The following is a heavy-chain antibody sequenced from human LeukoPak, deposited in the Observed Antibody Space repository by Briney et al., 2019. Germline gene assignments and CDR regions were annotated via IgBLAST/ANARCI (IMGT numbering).Heavy chain of an antibody. CDR2: NYYSGST. CDR3: ARQGYCSSTSCYDGAFDI. V-gene: IGHV4-39*01. CDR1: GGSISSSSYY. D-gene: IGHD2-2*01. Sequence: SETLSLTCTVSGGSISSSSYYWGWIRQPPGKGLEWIGSNYYSGSTYYNPSLKSRVTISVDTSKNQLSLKLSSVTAADTAVYYCARQGYCSSTSCYDGAFDIWGQGTMVTVSS. J-gene: IGHJ3*02.